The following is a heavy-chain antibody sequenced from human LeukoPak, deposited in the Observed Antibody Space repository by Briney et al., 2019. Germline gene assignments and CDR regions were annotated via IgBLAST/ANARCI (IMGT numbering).Heavy chain of an antibody. D-gene: IGHD3-22*01. Sequence: SETLSLTCSASGDSITSHYWTWIRQPPGEGLEWIGYINSGGNTNFKPSLKSRVSMSLDTSRGQFSLKLTSVSAADTAVYYCARLKHISSYWGSADWYSDLWGRGTLVTVSS. CDR3: ARLKHISSYWGSADWYSDL. CDR2: INSGGNT. J-gene: IGHJ2*01. CDR1: GDSITSHY. V-gene: IGHV4-59*11.